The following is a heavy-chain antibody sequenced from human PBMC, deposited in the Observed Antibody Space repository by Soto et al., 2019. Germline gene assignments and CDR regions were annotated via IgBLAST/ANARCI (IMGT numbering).Heavy chain of an antibody. CDR2: ISAYNGIA. Sequence: KVSCKASGYSFTTYGITWVRQAPGQGLEWMGWISAYNGIANYAQKFQGRINMTTDTSTNTAHMELRSLRSEDAAVYYCARNGGSPSPLDYWGQGTLVTVSS. CDR3: ARNGGSPSPLDY. CDR1: GYSFTTYG. V-gene: IGHV1-18*01. J-gene: IGHJ4*02. D-gene: IGHD6-6*01.